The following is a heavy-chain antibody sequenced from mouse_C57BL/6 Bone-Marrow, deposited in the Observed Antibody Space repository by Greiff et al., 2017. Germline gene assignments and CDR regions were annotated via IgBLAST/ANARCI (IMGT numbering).Heavy chain of an antibody. CDR2: IYPSDSET. CDR3: ARSIGDY. D-gene: IGHD2-14*01. CDR1: GYTFTSYW. J-gene: IGHJ2*01. Sequence: VQLQQPGAELVRPGSSVKLSCKASGYTFTSYWMDWVKQRPGQGLEWIGNIYPSDSETHYNQKFKDKATLTVDKSSSTADMQLSSLTSYDSAVYYYARSIGDYWGQGTTLTVSS. V-gene: IGHV1-61*01.